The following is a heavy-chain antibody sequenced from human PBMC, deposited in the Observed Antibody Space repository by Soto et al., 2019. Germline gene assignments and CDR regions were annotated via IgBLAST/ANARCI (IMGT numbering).Heavy chain of an antibody. CDR2: IYHSGST. J-gene: IGHJ6*02. D-gene: IGHD3-16*01. CDR3: ARGPIGGYGMDV. V-gene: IGHV4-4*02. CDR1: GGSISSSNW. Sequence: QVQLQESGPGLVKPSGTLSLTCAVSGGSISSSNWWSWVRQPPGKGLEWIGEIYHSGSTNYNPSLRSRFTRSADKSKNQFSLKLSSVTAADTAVYYCARGPIGGYGMDVWGQGTTVTVSS.